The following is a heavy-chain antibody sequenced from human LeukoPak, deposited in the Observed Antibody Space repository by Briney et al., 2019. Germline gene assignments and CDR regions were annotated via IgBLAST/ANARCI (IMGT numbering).Heavy chain of an antibody. CDR3: AKDPPHSSGPNSPCFEF. J-gene: IGHJ4*02. CDR1: GYTFITNG. D-gene: IGHD6-19*01. V-gene: IGHV1-18*01. CDR2: ISPYNDNT. Sequence: ASVKVSCKASGYTFITNGISWVRQAPGQGLEWMGWISPYNDNTEYAQKFQGRVTMTTDTSTSTVYMELRSLRSDDTAMYYCAKDPPHSSGPNSPCFEFWGQGTLVTVSS.